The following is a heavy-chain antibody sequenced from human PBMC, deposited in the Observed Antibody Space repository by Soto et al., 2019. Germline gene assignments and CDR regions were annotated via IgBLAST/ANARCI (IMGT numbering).Heavy chain of an antibody. V-gene: IGHV1-8*01. CDR3: ARDLSTVTTEFDY. CDR2: MNPKSGNT. CDR1: GYTFTSD. Sequence: ASVKVSCKASGYTFTSDINWVRQATGQGLEYMGWMNPKSGNTGYAQKFQGRVTMTTDTSTSTAYMELRSLRSDDTAVYYCARDLSTVTTEFDYWGQGTLVTGSS. J-gene: IGHJ4*02. D-gene: IGHD4-17*01.